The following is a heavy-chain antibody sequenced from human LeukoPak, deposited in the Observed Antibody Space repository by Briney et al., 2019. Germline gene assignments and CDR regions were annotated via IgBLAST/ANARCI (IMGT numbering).Heavy chain of an antibody. Sequence: PSQTLSLTCTVSGGSISSGDYYWSWIRQPPGKGLEWIGYIYYSGSTYYNPSLKSRVTISVDTSKNQFSLKLSSVTAADTAVYYCARHNELPAKYYFDYWGQGTLVTVSS. CDR1: GGSISSGDYY. CDR2: IYYSGST. CDR3: ARHNELPAKYYFDY. D-gene: IGHD2-15*01. V-gene: IGHV4-30-4*08. J-gene: IGHJ4*02.